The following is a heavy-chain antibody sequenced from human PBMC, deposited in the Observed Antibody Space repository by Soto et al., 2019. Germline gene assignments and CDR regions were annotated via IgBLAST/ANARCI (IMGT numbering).Heavy chain of an antibody. CDR1: GGTFSSSA. CDR3: AGDKDRQQLGGNYYYIMDV. Sequence: QVQLVQSGAEVKKPGSSVKVSCKASGGTFSSSAFSWVRQAPGQGLEWMGGIRPIFRTPAYAQKFQGRVTXTXDXXTSTAYMELSSLRFEDTGVYYCAGDKDRQQLGGNYYYIMDVWGQGTTVTVSS. V-gene: IGHV1-69*05. J-gene: IGHJ6*02. CDR2: IRPIFRTP. D-gene: IGHD1-1*01.